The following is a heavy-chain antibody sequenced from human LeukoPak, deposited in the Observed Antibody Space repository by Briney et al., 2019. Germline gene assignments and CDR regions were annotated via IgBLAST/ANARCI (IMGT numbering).Heavy chain of an antibody. J-gene: IGHJ4*02. Sequence: GASVKVSCKASGYTFTSYATHWVRQAPGQKLEWMGWINTGNGNTKYSQKFQGRVTITRDTSASTAYMELSSLRSEDTAVYYCARWAVAVAGFDYWGQGTLVTVSS. CDR3: ARWAVAVAGFDY. CDR2: INTGNGNT. V-gene: IGHV1-3*04. CDR1: GYTFTSYA. D-gene: IGHD6-19*01.